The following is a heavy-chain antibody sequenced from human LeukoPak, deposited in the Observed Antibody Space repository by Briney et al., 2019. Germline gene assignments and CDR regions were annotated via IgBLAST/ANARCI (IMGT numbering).Heavy chain of an antibody. CDR2: ISGSGTDT. CDR3: ARILDSAWGELGY. D-gene: IGHD6-19*01. V-gene: IGHV3-23*01. CDR1: GFTFSAYG. Sequence: GGSLRLSCTASGFTFSAYGMSWVRQAPGKGLEWVSAISGSGTDTYYADSVKGRFTISRDNSKNTLYLRINSLRAEDTAVYYCARILDSAWGELGYWGQGTLVTVSS. J-gene: IGHJ4*02.